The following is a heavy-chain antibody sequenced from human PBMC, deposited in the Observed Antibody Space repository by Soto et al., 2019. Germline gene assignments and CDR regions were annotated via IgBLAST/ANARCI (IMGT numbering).Heavy chain of an antibody. V-gene: IGHV1-3*01. CDR3: ARDAAAARGGYSWFWP. CDR1: GYTFTSYA. D-gene: IGHD6-13*01. Sequence: ASVKVSCKASGYTFTSYAMHWVRQAPGQRLEWMGWINAGNGNTKYSQKFQGRVTITRDTSASTAYMELSSLRSEDTAVYYCARDAAAARGGYSWFWPWEQGTRVAV. J-gene: IGHJ5*02. CDR2: INAGNGNT.